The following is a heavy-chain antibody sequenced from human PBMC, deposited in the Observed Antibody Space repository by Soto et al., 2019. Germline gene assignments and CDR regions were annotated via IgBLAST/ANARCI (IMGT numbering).Heavy chain of an antibody. V-gene: IGHV3-74*01. Sequence: EVQLVESGGGLVQPGGSLRVSCAASGFTFSSYWMHWVRQAPGKGLVWVSRINNDGSSTSYADSVKGRFTISRDNAKNTLYLQMNSLRAEDTAIYYCARRGAVAGLHYWGQGTLVTVSS. J-gene: IGHJ4*02. CDR1: GFTFSSYW. CDR3: ARRGAVAGLHY. CDR2: INNDGSST. D-gene: IGHD6-19*01.